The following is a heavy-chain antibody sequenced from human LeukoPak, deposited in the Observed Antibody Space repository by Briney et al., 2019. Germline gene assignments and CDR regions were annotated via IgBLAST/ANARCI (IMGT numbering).Heavy chain of an antibody. CDR3: ARHGPKPESYNSGMQY. D-gene: IGHD3-10*01. CDR2: IYPSDSDT. J-gene: IGHJ4*02. Sequence: GESLKISCQGSGYIFSTYCIAWVRQMPGKGLEWMGIIYPSDSDTRYNPSFQGQVIISTDKSISTAYLQWSSLKASDTAMYYCARHGPKPESYNSGMQYWGQGTLVTVSS. CDR1: GYIFSTYC. V-gene: IGHV5-51*01.